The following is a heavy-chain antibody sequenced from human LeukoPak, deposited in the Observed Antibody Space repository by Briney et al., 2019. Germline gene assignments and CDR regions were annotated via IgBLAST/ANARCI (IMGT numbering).Heavy chain of an antibody. CDR1: GYSFRSHS. D-gene: IGHD3-22*01. Sequence: PGGSLRLSCAGSGYSFRSHSMNWVRQAPGKGLEWVSSISSTSHYIYYADSVKGRFTISRDNAKNSLYLQMNSLRAEDTALYYCTRDYYDSSGLPFDYWGQGTLVTVSS. V-gene: IGHV3-21*01. CDR3: TRDYYDSSGLPFDY. CDR2: ISSTSHYI. J-gene: IGHJ4*02.